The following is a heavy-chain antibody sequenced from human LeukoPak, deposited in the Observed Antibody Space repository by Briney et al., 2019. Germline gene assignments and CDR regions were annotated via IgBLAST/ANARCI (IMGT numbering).Heavy chain of an antibody. CDR1: GYTFTGYY. D-gene: IGHD3-10*01. V-gene: IGHV1-2*04. J-gene: IGHJ4*02. CDR2: INPNSGGT. CDR3: ARGQYYYGSGSYSFGY. Sequence: GASVKVSCKASGYTFTGYYMHWVRQAPGQGLEWMGWINPNSGGTNYAQKFQGWVTMTRDTSISTAYMELSRLRSDDTAVYYCARGQYYYGSGSYSFGYWGQGTLVAVSS.